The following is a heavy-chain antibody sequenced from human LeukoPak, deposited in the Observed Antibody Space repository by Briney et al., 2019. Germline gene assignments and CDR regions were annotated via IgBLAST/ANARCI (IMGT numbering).Heavy chain of an antibody. CDR2: INPSGGST. D-gene: IGHD3-9*01. J-gene: IGHJ5*02. CDR3: AKRGYFDRKPFDP. CDR1: GYTFTSYY. Sequence: GASVKVSCKASGYTFTSYYMHWVRQAPGQGLEWMGIINPSGGSTSYAQKFQGRVTMTRDTSTSTVYMELSSLRSDDTAVYYCAKRGYFDRKPFDPWGQGTLVTVSS. V-gene: IGHV1-46*01.